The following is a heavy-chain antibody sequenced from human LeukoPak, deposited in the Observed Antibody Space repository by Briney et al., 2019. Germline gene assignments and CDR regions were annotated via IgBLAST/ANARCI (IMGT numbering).Heavy chain of an antibody. CDR3: ARDHGYCSGGSCYSTNWFDP. Sequence: SQTLSLTCAVSGGSISSGGYSWSWIRQPPGKGLEWIGYIYHSGSTYYNPSLKSRVIISVDRSKNQFSLKLSSVTAADTAVYYCARDHGYCSGGSCYSTNWFDPWGQGTLVTVSS. CDR2: IYHSGST. D-gene: IGHD2-15*01. CDR1: GGSISSGGYS. V-gene: IGHV4-30-2*01. J-gene: IGHJ5*02.